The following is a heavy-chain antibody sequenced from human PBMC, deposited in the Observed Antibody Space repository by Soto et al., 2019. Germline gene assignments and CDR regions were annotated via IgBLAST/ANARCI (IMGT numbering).Heavy chain of an antibody. V-gene: IGHV3-48*04. Sequence: EVQLVESGGGLVQPGGSLRLSCAASEFKFSSFSMNWVRQAPEKGLEWIAYISRASTYMFYADSVKGRFTISRDDGKNLVFLLMNSLRAVDTAVYYCARDYIYAFDYWGQGTLLTVSS. J-gene: IGHJ4*02. CDR2: ISRASTYM. CDR3: ARDYIYAFDY. D-gene: IGHD3-16*01. CDR1: EFKFSSFS.